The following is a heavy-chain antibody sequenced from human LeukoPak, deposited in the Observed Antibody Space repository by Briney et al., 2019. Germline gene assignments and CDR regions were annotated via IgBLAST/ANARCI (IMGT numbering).Heavy chain of an antibody. J-gene: IGHJ4*02. D-gene: IGHD3-22*01. V-gene: IGHV4-39*01. CDR1: GGSISSSSYY. CDR3: ASTSDYYYGKFDY. CDR2: IYYSGST. Sequence: SETLSLTCTVSGGSISSSSYYWGWIRQPPGKGLEWIGSIYYSGSTYYNPSLKSRVAISVDTSKNQFSLKLSSVTAADTAVYYCASTSDYYYGKFDYWGQGTLVTVSS.